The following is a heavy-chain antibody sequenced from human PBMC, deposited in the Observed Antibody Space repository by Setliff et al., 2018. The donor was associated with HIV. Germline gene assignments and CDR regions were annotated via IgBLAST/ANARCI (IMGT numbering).Heavy chain of an antibody. CDR3: ARRYRIAARPKWFEP. Sequence: SETLSLTCAVSGGSISSTNWWSWVRQPPGKGLEWIGNVYHTGSTYYNPSLKSRVTISVDTSKTKFSLKLSSVIAADTAVSYGARRYRIAARPKWFEPWGQGTLVTVSS. CDR2: VYHTGST. D-gene: IGHD6-6*01. V-gene: IGHV4-4*02. J-gene: IGHJ5*02. CDR1: GGSISSTNW.